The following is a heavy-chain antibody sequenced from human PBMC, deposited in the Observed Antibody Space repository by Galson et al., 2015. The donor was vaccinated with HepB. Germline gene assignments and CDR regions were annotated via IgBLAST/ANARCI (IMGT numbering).Heavy chain of an antibody. D-gene: IGHD6-13*01. Sequence: SLRLSCAASGFTFSSYSMSWVRQAPGKGLEWVSSISSSSSYIYYADSVKGRSTISRDNSKNTLYLQMNSLRAEDTAVYYCARGQIAAAGTSYYFDYWGQGTLVTVSS. CDR1: GFTFSSYS. J-gene: IGHJ4*02. CDR2: ISSSSSYI. CDR3: ARGQIAAAGTSYYFDY. V-gene: IGHV3-21*01.